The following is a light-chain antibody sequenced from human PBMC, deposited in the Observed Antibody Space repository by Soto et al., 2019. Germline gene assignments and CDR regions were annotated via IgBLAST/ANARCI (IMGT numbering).Light chain of an antibody. CDR3: MQSLQILYT. J-gene: IGKJ2*01. CDR1: QSLLHSNGYNY. CDR2: VGS. Sequence: DLVMTQSPLSLPVTPGESASISCRSSQSLLHSNGYNYLSWYLQKPGQSPQLLIYVGSNRASGVPDRFSGSGSGTEFTLKISRVEAEDAGIYYCMQSLQILYTFGQGTKLEIK. V-gene: IGKV2-28*01.